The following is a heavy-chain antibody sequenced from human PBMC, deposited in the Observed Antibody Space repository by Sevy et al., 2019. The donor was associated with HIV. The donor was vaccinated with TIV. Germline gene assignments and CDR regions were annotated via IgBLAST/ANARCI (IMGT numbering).Heavy chain of an antibody. J-gene: IGHJ6*02. CDR2: ISWNSNSI. CDR1: GFTFDDYA. V-gene: IGHV3-9*01. D-gene: IGHD3-3*01. CDR3: AKATDPDYDFWSGIDHYYYAMDV. Sequence: GGSLRLSCAASGFTFDDYAMHWVRQVPGKDLEWVSGISWNSNSIGYADSVKGRVTISRDNAKKSLYLQMNTLRTEDSALYYCAKATDPDYDFWSGIDHYYYAMDVWGQGTTVTVSS.